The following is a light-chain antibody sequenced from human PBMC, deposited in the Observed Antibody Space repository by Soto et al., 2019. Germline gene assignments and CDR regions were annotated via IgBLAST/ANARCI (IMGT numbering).Light chain of an antibody. CDR1: GSSIGTNT. CDR3: AAWDGSLNNVL. Sequence: QSVLTQPHSASGTPGQRVTLSCSGSGSSIGTNTVNWYRQLPGTAPKLLIYGNNQRPSGVPDRFSGSKSGTSASLAISGLQSEDEAEYYCAAWDGSLNNVLFGEGTKLTVL. J-gene: IGLJ2*01. V-gene: IGLV1-44*01. CDR2: GNN.